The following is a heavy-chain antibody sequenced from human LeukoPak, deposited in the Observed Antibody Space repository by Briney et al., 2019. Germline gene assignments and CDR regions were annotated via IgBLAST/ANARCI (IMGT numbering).Heavy chain of an antibody. CDR1: GSTFSDYY. CDR2: ISSSGSTI. V-gene: IGHV3-11*04. CDR3: ARDFHRRYYDSSGYNAFDI. J-gene: IGHJ3*02. D-gene: IGHD3-22*01. Sequence: GGSLRLSCAASGSTFSDYYMSWIRQAPGKGLEWVSYISSSGSTIYYADSVKGRFTISRDNAKNSLYLQMNSLRAEDTAVYYCARDFHRRYYDSSGYNAFDIWGQGTMVTVSS.